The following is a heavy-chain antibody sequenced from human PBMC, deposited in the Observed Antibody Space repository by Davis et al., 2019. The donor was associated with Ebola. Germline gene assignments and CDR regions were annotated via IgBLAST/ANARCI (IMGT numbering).Heavy chain of an antibody. D-gene: IGHD6-13*01. CDR3: TRGRGGSSWEVY. J-gene: IGHJ4*02. Sequence: GGSLRLSCAASGFTFSSYSMNWIRQAPGKGLEWVAVIYRGGNTYYVDSVKGRFTISRDNSKDTLELQMNSLRAEDTAVYYCTRGRGGSSWEVYWGQGTLVTVSS. CDR1: GFTFSSYS. V-gene: IGHV3-53*01. CDR2: IYRGGNT.